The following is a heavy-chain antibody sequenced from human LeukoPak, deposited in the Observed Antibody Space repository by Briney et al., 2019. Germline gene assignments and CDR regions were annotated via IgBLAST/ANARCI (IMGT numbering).Heavy chain of an antibody. CDR3: VRDGDTSGYTN. CDR2: IKQDGSEK. Sequence: PGGSLRLSCAASGFTFSSYWMHWVRQAPGKGVEWVANIKQDGSEKYYVDSVKGRFTISRDNAKNSLYLQMNSLRAEDTAVYSCVRDGDTSGYTNWGQGTLVTVSS. D-gene: IGHD3-22*01. V-gene: IGHV3-7*01. J-gene: IGHJ4*02. CDR1: GFTFSSYW.